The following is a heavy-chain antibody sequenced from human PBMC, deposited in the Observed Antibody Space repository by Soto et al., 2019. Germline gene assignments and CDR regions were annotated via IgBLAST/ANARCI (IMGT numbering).Heavy chain of an antibody. CDR2: IKSKTDGGTA. CDR3: TTGIYYDILTGYHNVAY. CDR1: GFNLSHPW. V-gene: IGHV3-15*01. Sequence: VGSLRLSCVASGFNLSHPWMTWVRQAAGKGLEWVGRIKSKTDGGTADYAAPVKGRATISRDDSKNTVYPQMNSLKTEDTAVYYCTTGIYYDILTGYHNVAYWGQGALVTVSS. J-gene: IGHJ4*02. D-gene: IGHD3-9*01.